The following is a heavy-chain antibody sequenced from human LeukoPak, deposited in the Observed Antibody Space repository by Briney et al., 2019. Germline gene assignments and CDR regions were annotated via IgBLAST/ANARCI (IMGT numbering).Heavy chain of an antibody. J-gene: IGHJ4*02. Sequence: SVKVSCKASGGTFSSYAISWVRLAPGQGLEWMGGIIPIFGTANYAQKFQGRVTITADESTSTAYMELSSLRSEDTAVYYCARDFRSIVVVPAAHIFDYWGQGTLVTVSS. D-gene: IGHD2-2*01. V-gene: IGHV1-69*01. CDR2: IIPIFGTA. CDR1: GGTFSSYA. CDR3: ARDFRSIVVVPAAHIFDY.